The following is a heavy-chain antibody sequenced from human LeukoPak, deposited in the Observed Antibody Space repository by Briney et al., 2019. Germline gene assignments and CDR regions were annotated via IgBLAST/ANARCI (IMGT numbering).Heavy chain of an antibody. V-gene: IGHV1-8*01. D-gene: IGHD2-21*01. CDR3: ARGRLIYYGMDV. J-gene: IGHJ6*02. Sequence: ASVKLSCKASGYAFTSYDINWERQATGQGLGWMGWMNPNSGNTGYAQKFQGRVTMTRNTSISTAYMELSSLRSEDTAVYYCARGRLIYYGMDVWGQGTTVTVSS. CDR1: GYAFTSYD. CDR2: MNPNSGNT.